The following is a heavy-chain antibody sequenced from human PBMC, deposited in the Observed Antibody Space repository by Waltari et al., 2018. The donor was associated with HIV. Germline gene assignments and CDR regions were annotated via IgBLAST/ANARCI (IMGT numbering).Heavy chain of an antibody. J-gene: IGHJ4*02. Sequence: QVQLQESGPGLVKPSETLSLTCAVSGYSISRGYYWGWIRQPPGTGLEWIGSIYHSGSTYYNPSLKSRVTISVDTSKNQFSLKLSSVTAADTAVYYCARVYGYSGSYPGAPDDYWGQGTLVTVSS. CDR3: ARVYGYSGSYPGAPDDY. CDR2: IYHSGST. CDR1: GYSISRGYY. D-gene: IGHD1-26*01. V-gene: IGHV4-38-2*01.